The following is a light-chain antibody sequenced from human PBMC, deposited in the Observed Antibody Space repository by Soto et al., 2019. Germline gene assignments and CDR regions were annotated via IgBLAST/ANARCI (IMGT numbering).Light chain of an antibody. J-gene: IGKJ1*01. Sequence: DIQMTQAPSTLAASLGDRVTITCRASQSISSWLAWYQHKPGKAPKVLIYKASSLKSGVPSRFSGSGSGTEFTLTITSLQPDDFAVYYCQQYNTDSRTFGQGTKVDI. CDR1: QSISSW. CDR2: KAS. V-gene: IGKV1-5*03. CDR3: QQYNTDSRT.